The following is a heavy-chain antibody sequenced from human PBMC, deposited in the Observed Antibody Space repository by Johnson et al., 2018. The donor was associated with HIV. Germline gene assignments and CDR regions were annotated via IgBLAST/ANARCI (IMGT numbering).Heavy chain of an antibody. V-gene: IGHV3-30-3*01. Sequence: QVQLLESGGGVVQPGRSLRLSCAASAFTFSSYAIHWVRQAPGKGLEWVALISYDGNNKYYADSVKGRFTISRDNTKNTLYLQMNSLRPEDTAVYYCAREGDSSGAGAFDIWGQGTMVTVSS. J-gene: IGHJ3*02. CDR2: ISYDGNNK. CDR1: AFTFSSYA. CDR3: AREGDSSGAGAFDI. D-gene: IGHD3-22*01.